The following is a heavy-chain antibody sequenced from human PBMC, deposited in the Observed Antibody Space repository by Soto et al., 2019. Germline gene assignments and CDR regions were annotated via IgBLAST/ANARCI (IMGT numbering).Heavy chain of an antibody. D-gene: IGHD1-26*01. CDR1: GFTFSSYA. Sequence: PGGSLRLSCAASGFTFSSYAMHWVRQAPGKGLEWVAVISYDGSNKYYADSVKGRFTISRDNSKDTLYLQMNSLRAEDTAVYYCARGIVGATNDFDIWGQGTMVTVSS. CDR2: ISYDGSNK. V-gene: IGHV3-30-3*01. CDR3: ARGIVGATNDFDI. J-gene: IGHJ3*02.